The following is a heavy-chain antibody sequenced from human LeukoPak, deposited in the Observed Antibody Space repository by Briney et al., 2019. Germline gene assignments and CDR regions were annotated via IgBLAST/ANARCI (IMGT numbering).Heavy chain of an antibody. D-gene: IGHD3-10*01. V-gene: IGHV4-39*01. CDR2: VFYSGST. J-gene: IGHJ6*03. CDR1: GGSVSSSSYH. Sequence: SEPLSLTCTVSGGSVSSSSYHWGWIRQPPGKGLEWIGSVFYSGSTYYNPSLKSRVTMSVDTSKNQFSLKLSSVIAADTAVYYCARGVRFGEYVNYYYYYMDVWGKGTTVTISS. CDR3: ARGVRFGEYVNYYYYYMDV.